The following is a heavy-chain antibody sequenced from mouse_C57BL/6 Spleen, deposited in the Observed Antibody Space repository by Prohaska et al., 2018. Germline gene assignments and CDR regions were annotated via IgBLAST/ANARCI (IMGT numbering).Heavy chain of an antibody. CDR1: GIDFSRYW. V-gene: IGHV4-1*01. Sequence: EVKLLQSGGGLVQPGGSLKLSCAASGIDFSRYWMSWVRRAPGKGLEWIGEINPDSSTINYAPSLKDKFIISRDNAKNTLYLQMSKVRSVDTALYYCASPNWDWYFDVWGTGTTVTVSS. D-gene: IGHD4-1*01. CDR3: ASPNWDWYFDV. CDR2: INPDSSTI. J-gene: IGHJ1*03.